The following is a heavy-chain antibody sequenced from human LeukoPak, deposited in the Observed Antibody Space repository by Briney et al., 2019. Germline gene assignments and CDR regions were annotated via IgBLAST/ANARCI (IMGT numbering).Heavy chain of an antibody. CDR2: IKQDGSEK. CDR1: GFTFSSYW. D-gene: IGHD3-10*01. V-gene: IGHV3-7*01. CDR3: ARDGRRAYGSGSAWDY. Sequence: PGGSLRLSCAASGFTFSSYWKSWVRQAPGKGLEWVANIKQDGSEKYYVDSVKGRFTISRDNAKNSLYLQMNSLRAEDTAVYYCARDGRRAYGSGSAWDYWGQGTLVTVSS. J-gene: IGHJ4*02.